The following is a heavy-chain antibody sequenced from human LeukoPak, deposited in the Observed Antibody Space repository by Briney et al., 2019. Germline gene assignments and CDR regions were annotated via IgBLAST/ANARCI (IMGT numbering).Heavy chain of an antibody. CDR2: IRGDSTET. Sequence: GSLRLSFEGSGFPFSSYSMIWVRQAPGKGLEWVSSIRGDSTETRHADSLMGRFTISRDNAKKSLYLQMNSLRAEDTAVYYCARGHFGVVPDYWGQGTLVTVSS. CDR3: ARGHFGVVPDY. D-gene: IGHD3-3*01. CDR1: GFPFSSYS. V-gene: IGHV3-21*01. J-gene: IGHJ4*02.